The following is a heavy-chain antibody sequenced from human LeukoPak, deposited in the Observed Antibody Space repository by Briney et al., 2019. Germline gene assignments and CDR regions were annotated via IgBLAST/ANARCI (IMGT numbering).Heavy chain of an antibody. CDR2: ISSSSSTI. Sequence: QPGGSLRLSCAASGFTFGSYEMNWVRQAPGKGLEWVSYISSSSSTIYYADSVKGRSTISRDNAKNSLYLQMNSLRAEDTAVYYCARALHRPDYWGQGTLVTVSS. V-gene: IGHV3-48*03. CDR1: GFTFGSYE. CDR3: ARALHRPDY. J-gene: IGHJ4*02.